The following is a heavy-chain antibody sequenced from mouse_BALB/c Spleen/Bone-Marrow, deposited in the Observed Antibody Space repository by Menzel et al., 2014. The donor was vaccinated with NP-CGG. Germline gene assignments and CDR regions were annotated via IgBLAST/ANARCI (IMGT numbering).Heavy chain of an antibody. V-gene: IGHV6-6*02. CDR2: IRLKSTNYAT. D-gene: IGHD2-4*01. J-gene: IGHJ4*01. CDR1: GFAFSNYW. Sequence: DVKLVESGGGLVQPGGSMKLSCVASGFAFSNYWMNWVRQSPEKGLEWVAEIRLKSTNYATHYAESVKGRFTISRDDSKSSLYLQMNNLRAEDTGMYYCTRDYDDAMDYWGQGTSVTVSS. CDR3: TRDYDDAMDY.